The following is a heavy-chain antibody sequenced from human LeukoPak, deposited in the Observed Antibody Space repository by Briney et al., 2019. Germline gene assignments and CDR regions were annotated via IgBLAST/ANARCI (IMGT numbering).Heavy chain of an antibody. Sequence: GESLKISCKGSGYSFTNYWIGWVRQMPGKGLEWMGIIYPGDSDTRYSPSFQGQVTISADKSISTAYLRWSSLKASDTAMYFCARRALDGGVDAFNIWGQGTMVTVSS. D-gene: IGHD4-23*01. CDR2: IYPGDSDT. V-gene: IGHV5-51*01. CDR3: ARRALDGGVDAFNI. J-gene: IGHJ3*02. CDR1: GYSFTNYW.